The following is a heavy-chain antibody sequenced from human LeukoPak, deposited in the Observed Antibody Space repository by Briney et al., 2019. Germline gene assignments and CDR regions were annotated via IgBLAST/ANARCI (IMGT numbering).Heavy chain of an antibody. CDR1: GLTVSSNY. CDR2: IYSGGST. CDR3: ARLMTSSWYDMGDY. V-gene: IGHV3-53*01. J-gene: IGHJ4*02. D-gene: IGHD6-13*01. Sequence: PGGSLRLSCAASGLTVSSNYMSWVRQAPGKGLEWVSVIYSGGSTYYADSVKGRFTISRDKSKNTLYLQMNSLRAEETAVYYCARLMTSSWYDMGDYWGQGTLVTVSS.